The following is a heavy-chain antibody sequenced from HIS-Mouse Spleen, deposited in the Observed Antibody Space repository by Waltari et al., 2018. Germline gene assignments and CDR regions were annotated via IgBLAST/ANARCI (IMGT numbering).Heavy chain of an antibody. CDR3: ARIAEGYTSGWYAFDY. CDR2: IDWDDDK. J-gene: IGHJ4*02. CDR1: GFSLSTSGMC. Sequence: QVTLRESGPALVKPTQTLTLTCTFSGFSLSTSGMCVSWIRQPPGKALEWLARIDWDDDKDYSTSLKTRLTISRDPSKNQVVLTMTNMDPLDTATYYCARIAEGYTSGWYAFDYWGQGTLVTVSS. D-gene: IGHD6-19*01. V-gene: IGHV2-70*15.